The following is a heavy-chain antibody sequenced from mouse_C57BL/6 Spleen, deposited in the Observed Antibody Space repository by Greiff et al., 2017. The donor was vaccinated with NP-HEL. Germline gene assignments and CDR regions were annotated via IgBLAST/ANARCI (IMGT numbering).Heavy chain of an antibody. Sequence: EVKLMESGGGLVKPGGSLKLSCAASGFTFSSYAMSWVRQTPEKRLEWVATISDGGSYTYYPDNVKGRFTISRDNAKNNLYLQMSHLKSEDTAMYYCARERDYDYDGWFAYWGQGTLVTVSA. CDR2: ISDGGSYT. CDR3: ARERDYDYDGWFAY. CDR1: GFTFSSYA. V-gene: IGHV5-4*01. D-gene: IGHD2-4*01. J-gene: IGHJ3*01.